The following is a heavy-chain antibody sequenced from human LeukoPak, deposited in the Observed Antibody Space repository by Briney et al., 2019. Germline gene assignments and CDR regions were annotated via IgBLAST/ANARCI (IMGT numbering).Heavy chain of an antibody. CDR2: IKSKTDGGTT. CDR1: GFTFSSYG. D-gene: IGHD3-3*01. V-gene: IGHV3-15*01. CDR3: TTDDVITIDDY. Sequence: PGRSLRLSCAASGFTFSSYGMHWVRQAPGKGLEWVGRIKSKTDGGTTDYAAPVKGRFTISRDDSKNTLYLQMNSLKTEDTAVYYCTTDDVITIDDYWGQGTLVTVSS. J-gene: IGHJ4*02.